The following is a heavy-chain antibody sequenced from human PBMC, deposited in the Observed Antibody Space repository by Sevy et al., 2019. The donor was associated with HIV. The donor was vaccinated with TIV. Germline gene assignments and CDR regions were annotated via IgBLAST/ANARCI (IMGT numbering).Heavy chain of an antibody. CDR2: IRYDGSNK. J-gene: IGHJ3*02. D-gene: IGHD3-10*01. V-gene: IGHV3-30*02. CDR1: GFTFSSYG. Sequence: GGSLRLSCAASGFTFSSYGMHWVRQAPGKGLEWVAFIRYDGSNKYYADSVKGRFTISRDNSKNTLYLQMNSLRAEDTAVYYCAKDSSYGSGLPHAFDIWGQGTMVTVSS. CDR3: AKDSSYGSGLPHAFDI.